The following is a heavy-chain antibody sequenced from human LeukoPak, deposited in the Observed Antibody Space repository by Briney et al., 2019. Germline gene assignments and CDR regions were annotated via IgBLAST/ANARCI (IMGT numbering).Heavy chain of an antibody. Sequence: PSETLSLTCTVSGGSISSYYWSWIRQPPGKGLEWIGYIYYSGSTNYNPSLKSRVTISVDTSKNQFSLKLSSVTAADTAVYYCARAPYCSGGSCYRIYYYYMDVWDKGTTVTVSS. CDR1: GGSISSYY. CDR3: ARAPYCSGGSCYRIYYYYMDV. V-gene: IGHV4-59*01. D-gene: IGHD2-15*01. J-gene: IGHJ6*03. CDR2: IYYSGST.